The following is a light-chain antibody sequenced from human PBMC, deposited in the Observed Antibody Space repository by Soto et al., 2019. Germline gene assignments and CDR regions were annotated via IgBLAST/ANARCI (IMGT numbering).Light chain of an antibody. CDR2: GAS. J-gene: IGKJ2*01. CDR3: QHYGSIPMYT. CDR1: QSISHNY. V-gene: IGKV3-20*01. Sequence: EERAALSGGAVQSISHNYLAWYQQKPGEAPRLLXYGASSRATRIPDRFSGSGSGTDFTLTITRLEPEEFAVYYWQHYGSIPMYTLFQGTQVDI.